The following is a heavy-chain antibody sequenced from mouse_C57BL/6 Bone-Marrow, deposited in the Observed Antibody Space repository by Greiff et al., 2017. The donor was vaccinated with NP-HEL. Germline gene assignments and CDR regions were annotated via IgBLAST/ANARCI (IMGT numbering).Heavy chain of an antibody. J-gene: IGHJ3*01. CDR1: GFTFSSYG. Sequence: EVHLVESGGDLVKPGGSLKLSCAASGFTFSSYGMSWVRQTPDKRLEWVATISSGGSYTYYPDSVKGRFTISRDNAKNTLYLQMSSLKSEDTAMYYCARHDPPYYYGSRGFAYWGQGTLVTVSA. CDR3: ARHDPPYYYGSRGFAY. CDR2: ISSGGSYT. V-gene: IGHV5-6*01. D-gene: IGHD1-1*01.